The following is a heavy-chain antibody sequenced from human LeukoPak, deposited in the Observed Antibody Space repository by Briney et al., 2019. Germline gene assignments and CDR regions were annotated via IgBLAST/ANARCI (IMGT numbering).Heavy chain of an antibody. V-gene: IGHV1-2*02. CDR3: ARDTYYGSSGYDY. J-gene: IGHJ4*02. D-gene: IGHD3-22*01. CDR2: INPNSGGT. Sequence: ASVKVSCEASGYTFTGYYMHWVRQAPGQGLEWMGWINPNSGGTNYAQKFQGRVTMTRDTSISTAYMELSRLRSDDTAVYYCARDTYYGSSGYDYWGQGTLVTVSS. CDR1: GYTFTGYY.